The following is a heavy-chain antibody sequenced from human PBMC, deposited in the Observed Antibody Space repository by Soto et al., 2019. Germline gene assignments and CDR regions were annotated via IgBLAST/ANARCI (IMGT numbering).Heavy chain of an antibody. CDR1: GFTFSGSA. D-gene: IGHD6-6*01. V-gene: IGHV3-73*01. CDR2: IRSKANSYAT. J-gene: IGHJ4*02. CDR3: TRHRYSSSSDDPFDY. Sequence: GGSLRLSCAASGFTFSGSAMHWVRQASGKGLEWVGRIRSKANSYATAYAASVKGRFTISRDDSKNTAYLQMNSLKTEDTAVYYCTRHRYSSSSDDPFDYWGQGTLVTVSS.